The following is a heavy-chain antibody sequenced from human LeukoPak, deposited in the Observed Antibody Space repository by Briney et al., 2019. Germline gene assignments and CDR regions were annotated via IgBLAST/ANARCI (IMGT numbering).Heavy chain of an antibody. V-gene: IGHV3-48*03. CDR3: ARDASGWSYNWFDP. Sequence: PGGSLRLSCAASGFTFSSYEMNWVRQAPGKGLEWVSYISSSGSTIYYADSVKGRFTISRDNAKNSLYLQMNSLRAEGTAVYYCARDASGWSYNWFDPWGQGTLVTVSS. CDR1: GFTFSSYE. CDR2: ISSSGSTI. D-gene: IGHD6-19*01. J-gene: IGHJ5*02.